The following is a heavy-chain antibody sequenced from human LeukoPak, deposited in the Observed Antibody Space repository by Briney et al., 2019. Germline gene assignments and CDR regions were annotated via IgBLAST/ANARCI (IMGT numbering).Heavy chain of an antibody. V-gene: IGHV3-33*06. D-gene: IGHD3-10*01. CDR3: AKDKGWFGLYYFDY. J-gene: IGHJ4*02. CDR1: GFTFSSYG. Sequence: GGSLRLSCAASGFTFSSYGMHWVRQAPGKGLEWVAVIWYAGSNKYYADSVKGRFTISRDNSKNTLYLQMNSLRAEDTAVYYCAKDKGWFGLYYFDYWGQGTLVTVSS. CDR2: IWYAGSNK.